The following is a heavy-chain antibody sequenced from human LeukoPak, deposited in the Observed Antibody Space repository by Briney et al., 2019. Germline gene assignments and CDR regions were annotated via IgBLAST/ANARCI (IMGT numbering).Heavy chain of an antibody. V-gene: IGHV3-7*01. CDR1: GFTFSTFW. CDR3: ARDISASGIFFDS. Sequence: QTGGSLRLSCAASGFTFSTFWMGWVRQVPGKGLEWVANIYQGGSAQYYVDSVKGRITISSDTDDNVLYLHINSTSAEDTAVDVCARDISASGIFFDSWGQGTLVTVSS. J-gene: IGHJ4*02. CDR2: IYQGGSAQ. D-gene: IGHD6-13*01.